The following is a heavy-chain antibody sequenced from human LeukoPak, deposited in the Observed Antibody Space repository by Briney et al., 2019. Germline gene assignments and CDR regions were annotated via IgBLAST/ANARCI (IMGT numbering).Heavy chain of an antibody. V-gene: IGHV4-34*01. Sequence: SETLSLTCAVYGGSFSGYYWSWIRRPPGKGLEWIGEINHSGSTNYNPSLKSRVTISVDTSKNQFSLKLSSVTAADTAVYYCARGIREKINWFDPWGQGTLVTVSS. CDR2: INHSGST. CDR1: GGSFSGYY. J-gene: IGHJ5*02. CDR3: ARGIREKINWFDP.